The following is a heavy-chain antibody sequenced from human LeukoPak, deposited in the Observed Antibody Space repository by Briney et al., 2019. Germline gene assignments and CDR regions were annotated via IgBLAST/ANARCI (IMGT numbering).Heavy chain of an antibody. CDR2: IRYDGSNK. CDR3: AGGMGSGTTQNLGDY. V-gene: IGHV3-30*02. Sequence: GGSLRLSCAASGFTFSSYCMHWVRQAPGKGLEWVASIRYDGSNKYYADSVKGRFTISRDNSKNMLFLQMHSLITDDTAVYSCAGGMGSGTTQNLGDYWGQRTLVTVSS. D-gene: IGHD1-7*01. CDR1: GFTFSSYC. J-gene: IGHJ4*02.